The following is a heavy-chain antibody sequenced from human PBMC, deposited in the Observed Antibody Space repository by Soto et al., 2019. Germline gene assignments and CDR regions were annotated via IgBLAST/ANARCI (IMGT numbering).Heavy chain of an antibody. CDR3: ARTIAAAGTWWFDP. CDR1: GGSVRSGGYA. Sequence: SETMSLTCAVSGGSVRSGGYAWSWIRQPPGKGLEWIGYIYHSGSTYYNPSLKSRVTISVDRSKNQFSLKLSSVTAADTAVYYCARTIAAAGTWWFDPWGEGTLVTV. D-gene: IGHD6-13*01. J-gene: IGHJ5*02. V-gene: IGHV4-30-2*01. CDR2: IYHSGST.